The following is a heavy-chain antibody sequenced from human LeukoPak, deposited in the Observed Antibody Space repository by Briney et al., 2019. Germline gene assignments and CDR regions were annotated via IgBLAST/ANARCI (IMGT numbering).Heavy chain of an antibody. D-gene: IGHD3-10*01. J-gene: IGHJ6*03. V-gene: IGHV3-7*01. CDR1: GFTFSSYW. CDR3: ARGRKKGSGSRYGGYYYYYMDV. Sequence: GGSLRLSCAASGFTFSSYWMSWVRQAPGKGLEWVANIKQDGSEKYYVDSVKGRFTISRDNAKSSLYLQMNSLRAEDTAVYYCARGRKKGSGSRYGGYYYYYMDVWGKGTTVTISS. CDR2: IKQDGSEK.